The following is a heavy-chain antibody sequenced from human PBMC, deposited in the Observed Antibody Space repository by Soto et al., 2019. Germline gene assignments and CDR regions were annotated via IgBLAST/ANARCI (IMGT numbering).Heavy chain of an antibody. V-gene: IGHV3-30*18. CDR1: GFTFSKYG. D-gene: IGHD3-16*01. CDR3: AKVRFALKYYYGLDV. CDR2: LTDDGKEK. J-gene: IGHJ6*02. Sequence: QVHLVESGGGVVQPGTSLRLSCVASGFTFSKYGMHWVRQAPGKGLEWVAILTDDGKEKYYADSVKGRFIISRDNSNNTLFLQMNTLSAEDTAVYYCAKVRFALKYYYGLDVWGQGTTVCVSS.